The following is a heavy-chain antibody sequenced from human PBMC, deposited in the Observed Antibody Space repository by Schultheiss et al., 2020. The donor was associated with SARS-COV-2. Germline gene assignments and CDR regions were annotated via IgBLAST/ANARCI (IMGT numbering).Heavy chain of an antibody. J-gene: IGHJ6*02. CDR1: GFTFSSYW. CDR3: ARAQKGITGTTSYYYGMDV. CDR2: INSDGSST. Sequence: GGSLRLSCAASGFTFSSYWMHWVRQAPGKGLVWVSRINSDGSSTSYADSVKGRFTISRDNAKNTLYLQMNSLRAEDTAVYYCARAQKGITGTTSYYYGMDVWGQGTTVTVSS. D-gene: IGHD1-7*01. V-gene: IGHV3-74*01.